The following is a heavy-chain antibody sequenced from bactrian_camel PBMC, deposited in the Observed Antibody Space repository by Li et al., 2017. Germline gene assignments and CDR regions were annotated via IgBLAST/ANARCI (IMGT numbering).Heavy chain of an antibody. CDR2: IDIEGVP. V-gene: IGHV3S1*01. D-gene: IGHD4*01. J-gene: IGHJ4*01. CDR3: AATMRWVCSTFVADFDY. Sequence: HVQLVESGGGSVQAGGSLRLSCAAPGFTDDNYCLAWFRQAPGKNREGVAAIDIEGVPSYLDSVKGRFTVSTDNAKNTLYLHMNGLKPEDTAMYYCAATMRWVCSTFVADFDYWGQGTQVTVS. CDR1: GFTDDNYC.